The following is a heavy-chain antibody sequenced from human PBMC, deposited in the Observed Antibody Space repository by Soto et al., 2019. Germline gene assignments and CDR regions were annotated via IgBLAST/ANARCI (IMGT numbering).Heavy chain of an antibody. V-gene: IGHV4-39*01. CDR2: VYYSGST. CDR3: ARHSDPKGGNDAFDI. Sequence: QLQLQESGPGLVKPSETLSLTCTVSGGSISSSSYYWGWIRQPPGKGLEWIGSVYYSGSTYYNPSLKRRVTISVDTSKNQFSLKLSSVTAADTAVYYCARHSDPKGGNDAFDIWGQGTMVTVSS. D-gene: IGHD2-15*01. J-gene: IGHJ3*02. CDR1: GGSISSSSYY.